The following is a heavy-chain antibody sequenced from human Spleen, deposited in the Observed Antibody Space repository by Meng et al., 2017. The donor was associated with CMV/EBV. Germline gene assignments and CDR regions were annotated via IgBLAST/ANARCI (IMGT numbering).Heavy chain of an antibody. CDR2: FDPEDGET. V-gene: IGHV1-24*01. D-gene: IGHD5-12*01. CDR1: GYTLTELS. CDR3: ATVRKWLRLRSWYFDL. J-gene: IGHJ2*01. Sequence: QVQLVQSGAEVKKPXXSVKVXCKVSGYTLTELSMHWVRQAPGKGLEWMGGFDPEDGETIYAQKFQGRVTMTEDTSTDTAYMELSSLRSEDTAVYYCATVRKWLRLRSWYFDLGGRGTLVTVSA.